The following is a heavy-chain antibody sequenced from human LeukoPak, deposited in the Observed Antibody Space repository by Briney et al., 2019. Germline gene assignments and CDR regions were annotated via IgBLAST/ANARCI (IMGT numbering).Heavy chain of an antibody. CDR2: IYYSGST. Sequence: SETLSLTCTVSGGSISSSSYYWGWIRQPPGKGLEWIGSIYYSGSTYYNPSLKSRVTMSVDTSKNQFSLKLSSVTAADTAVYYCARDSGTSSYYYYMDVWGKGTTVTVSS. CDR3: ARDSGTSSYYYYMDV. CDR1: GGSISSSSYY. J-gene: IGHJ6*03. V-gene: IGHV4-39*07. D-gene: IGHD2-2*01.